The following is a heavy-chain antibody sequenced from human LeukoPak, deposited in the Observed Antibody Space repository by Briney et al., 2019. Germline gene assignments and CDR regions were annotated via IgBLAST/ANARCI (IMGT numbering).Heavy chain of an antibody. V-gene: IGHV4-59*12. CDR3: ARGRRSYV. J-gene: IGHJ6*04. Sequence: SETLSLTCTVSGGSISSYYWSWIRQPPGKGLEWIGYIYYSGSTNYNPSLKSRVTISVDTSKNQFSLKLSSVTAADTAVYYCARGRRSYVWGKGTTVTVSS. CDR1: GGSISSYY. D-gene: IGHD3-10*01. CDR2: IYYSGST.